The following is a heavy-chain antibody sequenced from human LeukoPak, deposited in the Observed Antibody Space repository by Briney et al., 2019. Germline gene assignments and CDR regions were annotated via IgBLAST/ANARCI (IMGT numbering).Heavy chain of an antibody. CDR2: INHSGST. J-gene: IGHJ5*02. CDR3: ARGGYSRGWYRETWFDP. Sequence: SETLSLTCAVYGGSFSGYYWSWIRQPPGKGLEWIGEINHSGSTNYNPSLKSRVTISVYTSKNQFSLNLSSVSAAYTAGYSLARGGYSRGWYRETWFDPWGQGPLVTVSS. V-gene: IGHV4-34*01. D-gene: IGHD6-19*01. CDR1: GGSFSGYY.